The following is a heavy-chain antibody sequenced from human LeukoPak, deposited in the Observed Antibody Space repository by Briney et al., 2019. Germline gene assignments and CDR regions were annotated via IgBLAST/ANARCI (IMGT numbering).Heavy chain of an antibody. V-gene: IGHV3-30*04. Sequence: GRSLRLSCAASGFTFSSYAMHWVRQAPGKGLEWVALIPSDGSYTYYADSVKGRFTISRDNSKNTLSLQMNSVRPDDTAVYYCAKDRYGDYGPFDNWGQGTMVTVSS. CDR3: AKDRYGDYGPFDN. J-gene: IGHJ3*02. D-gene: IGHD4-17*01. CDR2: IPSDGSYT. CDR1: GFTFSSYA.